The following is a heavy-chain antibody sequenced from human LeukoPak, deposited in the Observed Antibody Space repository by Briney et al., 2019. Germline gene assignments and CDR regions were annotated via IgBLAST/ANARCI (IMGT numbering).Heavy chain of an antibody. CDR3: AKYDTPGAYSYYAMDV. J-gene: IGHJ6*02. CDR2: ISGGGGAA. D-gene: IGHD7-27*01. V-gene: IGHV3-23*01. Sequence: GGSLRLSCAASGFTFSSYAMSWVRQAPGKGLEWVSAISGGGGAAFYADSVKGRFTISRDNSENMLSLQMNSLRADDTAVYYCAKYDTPGAYSYYAMDVWGQGTTVTVSS. CDR1: GFTFSSYA.